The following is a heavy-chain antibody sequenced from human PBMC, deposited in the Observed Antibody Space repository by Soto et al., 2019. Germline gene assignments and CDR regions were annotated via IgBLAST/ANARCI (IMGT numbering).Heavy chain of an antibody. Sequence: QVQLVESGGGVVQPGRSLRLSCAASGFTFSSYAMHWVRQAPGKGLEWVAVISYDGSNKYYADSVKGRFTISRDNSKNTLYLQMNSLSAEDTAVYYCARAPYYYDSSGYYPDYWGQGTLVTVSS. CDR3: ARAPYYYDSSGYYPDY. CDR1: GFTFSSYA. D-gene: IGHD3-22*01. V-gene: IGHV3-30-3*01. J-gene: IGHJ4*02. CDR2: ISYDGSNK.